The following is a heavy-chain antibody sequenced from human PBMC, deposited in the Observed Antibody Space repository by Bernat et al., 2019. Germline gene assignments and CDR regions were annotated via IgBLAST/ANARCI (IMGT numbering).Heavy chain of an antibody. D-gene: IGHD2-21*02. J-gene: IGHJ5*02. CDR3: TRVGPYCGGDCYDNWFDP. CDR2: FRSKAYGGTT. V-gene: IGHV3-49*03. Sequence: EVQLVESGGGLVQPGRSLRLSCTASGFTFGDYAMSWFRQAPGKGLGGVGLFRSKAYGGTTEYAASLKGRFTISRDYSKSIAYLQMNSLKTEDTAVYYCTRVGPYCGGDCYDNWFDPWGQGTLVTVSS. CDR1: GFTFGDYA.